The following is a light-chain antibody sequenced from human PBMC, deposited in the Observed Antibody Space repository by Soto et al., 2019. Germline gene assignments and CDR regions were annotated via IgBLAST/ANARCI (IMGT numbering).Light chain of an antibody. V-gene: IGLV2-14*01. Sequence: QSVLTQPASVAGSPGQSITISCTGTSSDVGGYNYVSWYQQHPGKAPKLMIYEVSNRPSGVSNRFSGSKSGNTAYLTISGLQAEDVADYDCSSYTSSSIDYVFGTGTKLTVL. J-gene: IGLJ1*01. CDR2: EVS. CDR1: SSDVGGYNY. CDR3: SSYTSSSIDYV.